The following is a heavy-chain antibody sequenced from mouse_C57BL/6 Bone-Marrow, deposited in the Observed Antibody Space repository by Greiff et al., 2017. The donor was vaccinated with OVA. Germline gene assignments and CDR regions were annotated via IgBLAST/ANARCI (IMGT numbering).Heavy chain of an antibody. D-gene: IGHD1-1*01. CDR3: AIPYYYGSSYGAMDY. V-gene: IGHV1-74*01. CDR1: GYTFTSYW. Sequence: VQLQQPGAELVKPGASVKVSCKASGYTFTSYWMHWVKQRPGQGLEWIGRIHPSDSDTNYNQRFKGKATLTVDKSSSTAYMQLSRLTSEDSAVYYGAIPYYYGSSYGAMDYWGQGTSVTVSS. J-gene: IGHJ4*01. CDR2: IHPSDSDT.